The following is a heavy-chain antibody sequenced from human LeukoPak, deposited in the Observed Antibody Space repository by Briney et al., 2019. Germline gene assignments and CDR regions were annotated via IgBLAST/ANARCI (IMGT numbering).Heavy chain of an antibody. CDR1: GGSISSYY. V-gene: IGHV4-59*01. CDR3: ARDGSYSSSWSYYYYMDV. J-gene: IGHJ6*03. CDR2: IYYSGST. Sequence: PSETLSLTCTVSGGSISSYYWSWIRQPPGKGLEWIGYIYYSGSTNYNPSLKSRVTISVDTSKNQFSLKLSSVTAADTAVYYCARDGSYSSSWSYYYYMDVWGKGTTVTASS. D-gene: IGHD6-13*01.